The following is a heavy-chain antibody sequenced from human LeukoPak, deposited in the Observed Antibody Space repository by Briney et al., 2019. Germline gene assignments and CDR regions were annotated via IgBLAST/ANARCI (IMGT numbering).Heavy chain of an antibody. CDR3: ARQRNYYDSSGYYYPWFDP. CDR1: GYTFTSYY. J-gene: IGHJ5*02. V-gene: IGHV1-46*01. CDR2: INPSGGSA. D-gene: IGHD3-22*01. Sequence: GASVKVSCKASGYTFTSYYMHWVRQAPGQGLEWLGIINPSGGSAIYAQNFQGRVTMTRDTSTSAVYMELSSLRSEDTAVYYCARQRNYYDSSGYYYPWFDPWGQGTLVTVPS.